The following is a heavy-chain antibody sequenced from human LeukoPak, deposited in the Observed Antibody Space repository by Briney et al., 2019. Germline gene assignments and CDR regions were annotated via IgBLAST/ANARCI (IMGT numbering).Heavy chain of an antibody. J-gene: IGHJ4*02. CDR1: GDSISSSGYY. Sequence: SETLTLTCTVSGDSISSSGYYWGWIRQPPGKGLEWIGSIFHSGSTYYNPSLKSRVTISLDTSKNQFSLKLSSVTATAVYSCARSRFLMIDAYDYWGPGTLVTVSP. V-gene: IGHV4-39*01. CDR3: ARSRFLMIDAYDY. CDR2: IFHSGST. D-gene: IGHD2-2*01.